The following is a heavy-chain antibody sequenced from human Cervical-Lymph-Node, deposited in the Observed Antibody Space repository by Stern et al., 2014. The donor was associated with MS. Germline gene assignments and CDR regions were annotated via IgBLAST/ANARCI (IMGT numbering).Heavy chain of an antibody. CDR1: GDTFINYA. CDR3: AREYSSSAHPFDF. CDR2: IVPIFGTT. V-gene: IGHV1-69*06. J-gene: IGHJ4*02. D-gene: IGHD6-6*01. Sequence: QVQLVQSGAEVKKPGSSVKVSCKTSGDTFINYAISWVRQAPGVGLEWMGGIVPIFGTTNYARKFRDRIILTADKSTNTTYMELSSLRSEDTAVYYCAREYSSSAHPFDFWGQGTLLTVSS.